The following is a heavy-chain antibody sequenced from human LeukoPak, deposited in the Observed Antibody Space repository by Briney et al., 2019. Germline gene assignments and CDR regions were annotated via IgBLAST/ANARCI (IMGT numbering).Heavy chain of an antibody. CDR1: GLSLSTSGVG. CDR3: AHRSLQWLETDY. Sequence: SGPTLVNPTQTLTLTRTFSGLSLSTSGVGVGWIRQPPGKALEWLALIYWDDDKRYSPSLKSRLTITKDTSKNQVVLTMTNMDPVDTATYYCAHRSLQWLETDYWGQGTLVTVSS. CDR2: IYWDDDK. V-gene: IGHV2-5*02. D-gene: IGHD6-19*01. J-gene: IGHJ4*02.